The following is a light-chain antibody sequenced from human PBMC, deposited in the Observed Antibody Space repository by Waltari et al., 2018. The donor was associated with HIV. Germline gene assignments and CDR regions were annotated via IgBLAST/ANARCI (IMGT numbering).Light chain of an antibody. V-gene: IGLV3-1*01. CDR3: QAWDTDTTSVV. CDR1: KLGHIY. Sequence: ALTQPPSVPVSPGQRASITRSGEKLGHIYTSRYQQKSGQSPVLVMYQDTKRPSGIPGLFSGSNSANTATLTIGGTQAVDEADYYCQAWDTDTTSVVFGGGTKLTVL. J-gene: IGLJ2*01. CDR2: QDT.